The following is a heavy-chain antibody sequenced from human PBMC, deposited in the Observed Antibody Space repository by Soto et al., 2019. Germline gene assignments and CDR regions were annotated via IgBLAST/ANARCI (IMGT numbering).Heavy chain of an antibody. V-gene: IGHV4-59*08. CDR3: ARHSYNPTRVYYFDY. CDR2: IYYSGST. Sequence: SETLSLTCTVSGGSISSYYWSWIRQPPGKGLEWIGYIYYSGSTNYNPSLKSRVTISVDTSKNQFSLKLSSVTAADTAVYYCARHSYNPTRVYYFDYWGQGTLVTVSS. J-gene: IGHJ4*02. CDR1: GGSISSYY. D-gene: IGHD1-1*01.